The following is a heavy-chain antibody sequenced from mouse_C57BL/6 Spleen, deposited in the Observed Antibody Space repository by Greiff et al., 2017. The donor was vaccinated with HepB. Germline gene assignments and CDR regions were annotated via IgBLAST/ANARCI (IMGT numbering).Heavy chain of an antibody. CDR2: IYPGSGST. Sequence: QVQLQQPGAELVKPGASVKMSCKASGYTFTSYWITWVKQRPGQGLEWIGDIYPGSGSTNYNEKFKSKATLTVDTSSSTAYMQLSSLTSEDSAVYDCANIYYRYYYAMDYWGQGTSVTVSS. D-gene: IGHD2-1*01. CDR1: GYTFTSYW. J-gene: IGHJ4*01. V-gene: IGHV1-55*01. CDR3: ANIYYRYYYAMDY.